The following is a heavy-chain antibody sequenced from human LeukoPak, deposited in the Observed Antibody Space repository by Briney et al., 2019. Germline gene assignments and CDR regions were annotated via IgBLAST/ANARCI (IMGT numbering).Heavy chain of an antibody. V-gene: IGHV4-61*01. CDR3: ARSSRRYCGGGGCFGY. J-gene: IGHJ4*03. CDR1: GGSVSGGNYY. CDR2: IYYSGST. D-gene: IGHD2-15*01. Sequence: SETLSLTCTVSGGSVSGGNYYWSWIRQPPGTGLEWIGYIYYSGSTNYNPSLKSRVTMSVDTSQNQFSLKLSSVTAADTAVYYCARSSRRYCGGGGCFGYWGQGTLVTVSS.